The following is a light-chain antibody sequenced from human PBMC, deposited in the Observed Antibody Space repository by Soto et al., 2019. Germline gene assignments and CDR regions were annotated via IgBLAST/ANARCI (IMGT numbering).Light chain of an antibody. Sequence: EIVLTQSPGTLSLSPGERATLSCRASQSVSSSYLAWHQQKPGQAPRLLIYGASSRATGIPDRFSGSGSGTDFTLTISRLEAEDFAVYYCQQYGSSPTYTFGQGTKLEIK. V-gene: IGKV3-20*01. CDR2: GAS. CDR3: QQYGSSPTYT. J-gene: IGKJ2*01. CDR1: QSVSSSY.